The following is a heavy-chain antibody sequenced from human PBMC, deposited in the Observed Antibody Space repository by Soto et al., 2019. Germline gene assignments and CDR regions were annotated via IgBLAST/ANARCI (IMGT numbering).Heavy chain of an antibody. CDR1: GYTFTSYN. CDR2: INTGGGDT. J-gene: IGHJ4*02. Sequence: QVQLVQSGAEVKKPGASVKVSCKASGYTFTSYNMHWVRQAPGQGLEWMGWINTGGGDTIYSQKFQGRVAITRDTSASTAFMELSSLTSEDTAVYYCARHPDLDYWGQGTLVTVSS. V-gene: IGHV1-3*04. CDR3: ARHPDLDY.